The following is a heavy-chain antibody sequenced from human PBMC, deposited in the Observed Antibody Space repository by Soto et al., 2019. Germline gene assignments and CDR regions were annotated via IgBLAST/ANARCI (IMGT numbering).Heavy chain of an antibody. V-gene: IGHV5-51*01. CDR1: GYSFTSYW. D-gene: IGHD2-2*01. CDR2: IYPGDSDT. J-gene: IGHJ4*02. CDR3: ARSVCSSTSCYPDGTDC. Sequence: GESLKISCKGSGYSFTSYWIGWVRQMPGKGLEWMGIIYPGDSDTRYSPSFQGQVTISADKSISTAYLQWSSLKASDTAMYYCARSVCSSTSCYPDGTDCWGQGTLVTVSS.